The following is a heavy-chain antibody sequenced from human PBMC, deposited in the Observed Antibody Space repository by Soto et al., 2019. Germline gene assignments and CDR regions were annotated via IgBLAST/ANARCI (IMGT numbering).Heavy chain of an antibody. CDR2: IYYSGST. D-gene: IGHD6-25*01. CDR1: RCSLKRGNKY. CDR3: ARHEAGWYFAS. Sequence: WETLSPTSPFSRCSLKRGNKYWGLIRQPPGKGLEWIANIYYSGSTFYNPSLKSRVTISLDTSKNQFSLKLRSVTAADTAVYDCARHEAGWYFASWGQGTLVTVS. J-gene: IGHJ4*02. V-gene: IGHV4-39*01.